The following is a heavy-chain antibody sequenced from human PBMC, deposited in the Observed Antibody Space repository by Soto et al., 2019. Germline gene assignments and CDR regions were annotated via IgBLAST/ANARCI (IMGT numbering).Heavy chain of an antibody. CDR2: IYYSGST. V-gene: IGHV4-59*01. Sequence: SETLSLTCTVSGGSIISYYWSWIRQPPGKGLEWIGYIYYSGSTNYNPSLKSRVTISVDTSKNQFSLKLSSVTAADTAVYYCARGSWFDPWGQGTLVTVSS. J-gene: IGHJ5*02. CDR3: ARGSWFDP. CDR1: GGSIISYY.